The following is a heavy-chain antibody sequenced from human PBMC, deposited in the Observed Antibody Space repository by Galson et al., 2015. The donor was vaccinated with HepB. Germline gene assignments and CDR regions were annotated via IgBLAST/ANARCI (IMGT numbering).Heavy chain of an antibody. CDR2: INAGNGNT. CDR1: GYTFTSYA. V-gene: IGHV1-3*01. CDR3: ARDLGYGDYSADYYYGMDV. Sequence: SVKVTCKASGYTFTSYAMHWVRQAPGQRLEWMGWINAGNGNTKYSQKFQGRVTITRDTSASTAYMELSSLRSEDTAVYYCARDLGYGDYSADYYYGMDVWGQGTTVTVSS. D-gene: IGHD4-17*01. J-gene: IGHJ6*02.